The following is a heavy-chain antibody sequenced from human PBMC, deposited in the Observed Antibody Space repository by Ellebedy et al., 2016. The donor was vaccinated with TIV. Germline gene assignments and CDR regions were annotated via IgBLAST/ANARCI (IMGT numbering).Heavy chain of an antibody. CDR3: AREGYSYATDY. Sequence: MPSETLSLTCTVSGGPISSYYWSWIRQPPGKGLEWIGYIYYSGSTNYNPSLKSRVTISVDTSKNQFSLKLSSVTAADTAVYYCAREGYSYATDYWGQGTLVTVSS. CDR1: GGPISSYY. D-gene: IGHD5-18*01. V-gene: IGHV4-59*01. J-gene: IGHJ4*02. CDR2: IYYSGST.